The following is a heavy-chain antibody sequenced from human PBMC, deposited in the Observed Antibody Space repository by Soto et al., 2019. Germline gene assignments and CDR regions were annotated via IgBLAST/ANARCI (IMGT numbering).Heavy chain of an antibody. CDR3: TSDDTVLVGADSAVDI. J-gene: IGHJ3*02. Sequence: QVQLVQSGAEVKKPGSSVKVSCKASGGTFNGHSFSWVRQAPGQGLEWMGSIIPMFNTSTYAQRFQGRVTITADESTTTAYMDLSSLTSEDTAVYYCTSDDTVLVGADSAVDIWGQGTMVTVSS. D-gene: IGHD4-17*01. CDR2: IIPMFNTS. CDR1: GGTFNGHS. V-gene: IGHV1-69*01.